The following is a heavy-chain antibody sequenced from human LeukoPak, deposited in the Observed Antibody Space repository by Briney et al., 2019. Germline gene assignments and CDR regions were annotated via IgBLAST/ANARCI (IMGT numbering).Heavy chain of an antibody. D-gene: IGHD5-18*01. CDR2: INPDGNKK. J-gene: IGHJ4*02. CDR3: ARDLAYSRLDY. Sequence: GGSLRLSCAVSGLTFSSSWMDWVRQAPGKGLEWVASINPDGNKKYSTDSVKGRFTISRDNAENSLYLQMNSLRVEDTAFYYCARDLAYSRLDYWGQGMLVTVSS. CDR1: GLTFSSSW. V-gene: IGHV3-7*01.